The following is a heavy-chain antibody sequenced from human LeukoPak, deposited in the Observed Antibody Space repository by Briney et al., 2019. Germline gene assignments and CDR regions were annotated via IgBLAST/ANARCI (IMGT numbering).Heavy chain of an antibody. J-gene: IGHJ3*02. CDR1: DDSIRTTSYY. CDR2: INHSGST. V-gene: IGHV4-39*07. D-gene: IGHD3-22*01. Sequence: PSETLSLTCTVSDDSIRTTSYYWAWIRQPPGKGLEWIGEINHSGSTNYNPSLKSRVTISVDTSKNQFSLKLSSVTAADTAVYYCARGAPRITMIVVVITTRAGAFDIWGQGTMVTVSS. CDR3: ARGAPRITMIVVVITTRAGAFDI.